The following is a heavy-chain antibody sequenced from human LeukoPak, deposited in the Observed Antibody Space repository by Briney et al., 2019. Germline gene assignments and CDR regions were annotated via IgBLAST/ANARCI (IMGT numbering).Heavy chain of an antibody. CDR3: ANFQADF. Sequence: PGGSLRLSCAASGFTFSSYWMSWVRQAPGKGLEWVANIKQDGSAKNYADSVKGRFTIFRGNAKDSLYLQMNSLRVEDTAVYYCANFQADFWGQGTLVTVSS. V-gene: IGHV3-7*03. CDR2: IKQDGSAK. J-gene: IGHJ4*02. CDR1: GFTFSSYW.